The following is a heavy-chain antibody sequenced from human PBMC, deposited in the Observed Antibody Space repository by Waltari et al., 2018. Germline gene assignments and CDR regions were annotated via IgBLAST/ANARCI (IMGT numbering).Heavy chain of an antibody. CDR1: GGSISSSSYY. V-gene: IGHV4-39*07. CDR2: IYYSGST. D-gene: IGHD6-19*01. Sequence: QLQLQESGPGLVKPSETLSLTCTVSGGSISSSSYYWGWIRQPPGKGLEWNGSIYYSGSTYYNPSLKSRVTISVDTSKNQFSLKLSSVTAADTAVYYCARIGSSGWRYYFDYWGQGTLVTVSS. CDR3: ARIGSSGWRYYFDY. J-gene: IGHJ4*02.